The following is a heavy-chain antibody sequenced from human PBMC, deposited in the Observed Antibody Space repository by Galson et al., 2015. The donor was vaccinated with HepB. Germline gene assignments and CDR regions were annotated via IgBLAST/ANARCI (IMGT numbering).Heavy chain of an antibody. Sequence: SVKVSCKASGGTFSSYSINWVRQAPGQGLEWMGGIIPIFGTANYAQRLQGRVTISADESTNTAYMELSSLRSEDAAVYYCARALCTNTHRWGMDVWGQGTTVSVSS. CDR1: GGTFSSYS. J-gene: IGHJ6*02. V-gene: IGHV1-69*13. CDR2: IIPIFGTA. D-gene: IGHD2-8*01. CDR3: ARALCTNTHRWGMDV.